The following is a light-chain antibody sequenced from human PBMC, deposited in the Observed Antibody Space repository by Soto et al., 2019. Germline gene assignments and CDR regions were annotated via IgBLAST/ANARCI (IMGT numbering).Light chain of an antibody. J-gene: IGLJ2*01. CDR3: QSCDSSPRGV. CDR1: NSNIGAGYD. CDR2: GNN. V-gene: IGLV1-40*01. Sequence: QPVLTQPPSVSGAPGQRVTISCTGSNSNIGAGYDVHWYQQLPGTAPKLLIYGNNNRPSGVPDRFSGSNSGTSASLAITGLRAEDEADYYCQSCDSSPRGVFGGGTKLTVL.